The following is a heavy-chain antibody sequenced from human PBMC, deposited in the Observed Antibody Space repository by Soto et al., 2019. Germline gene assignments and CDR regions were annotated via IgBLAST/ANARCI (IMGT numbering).Heavy chain of an antibody. J-gene: IGHJ4*02. CDR2: ISYDGSNK. V-gene: IGHV3-30*03. CDR3: ARSDYDYVWGSYRH. D-gene: IGHD3-16*02. CDR1: GFTFSSYG. Sequence: GGSLRLSCAASGFTFSSYGMHWVRQAPGKGLEWVALISYDGSNKYYLDSVKGRFTISRDNSMNTLYLQMNSLRAEDTAVYYCARSDYDYVWGSYRHWGQGTLVTVSS.